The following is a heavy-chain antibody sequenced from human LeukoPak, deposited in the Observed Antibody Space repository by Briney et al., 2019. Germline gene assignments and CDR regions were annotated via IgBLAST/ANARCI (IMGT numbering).Heavy chain of an antibody. Sequence: PSETLSLTCTVSGDSIRSYYWSWIRQPPGKGLEWIGYIYYSGSTNYNPSLKSRVTISVDTSKNQFSLKLSSVTAADTAVYYCAREVVDTATFDYWGQGTLVTVSS. V-gene: IGHV4-59*01. CDR2: IYYSGST. J-gene: IGHJ4*02. CDR3: AREVVDTATFDY. CDR1: GDSIRSYY. D-gene: IGHD5-18*01.